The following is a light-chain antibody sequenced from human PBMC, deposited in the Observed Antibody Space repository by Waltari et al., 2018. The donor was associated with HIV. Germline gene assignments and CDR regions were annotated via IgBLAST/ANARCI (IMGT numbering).Light chain of an antibody. J-gene: IGLJ2*01. CDR2: SNS. Sequence: HSVLTPPPSVSGAPGQRVTISCTGSRSNIGAGLQLHWYPHLPGTAPKLLIYSNSNRPSGVPDRFSGCKSGTSASLAITGLQAEDEADYYCQSYDSSLSALFGGGTKLTVL. CDR1: RSNIGAGLQ. CDR3: QSYDSSLSAL. V-gene: IGLV1-40*01.